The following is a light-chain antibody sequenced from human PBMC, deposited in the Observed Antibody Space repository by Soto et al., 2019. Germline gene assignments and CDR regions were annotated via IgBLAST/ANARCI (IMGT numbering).Light chain of an antibody. J-gene: IGKJ4*01. CDR3: QQYGSSPPLT. Sequence: EIVLTQYPGTLSLSPEERATLSCRASQTLSSSYLAWYQHKPGQAPRLLIFDASNRATGIPDRFSGSGSGTDFTLTISSLEPEDSAVYYCQQYGSSPPLTFGGGTKVDIK. V-gene: IGKV3-20*01. CDR2: DAS. CDR1: QTLSSSY.